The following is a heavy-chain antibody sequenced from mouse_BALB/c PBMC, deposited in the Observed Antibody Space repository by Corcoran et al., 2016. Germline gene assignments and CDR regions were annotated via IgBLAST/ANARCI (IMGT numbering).Heavy chain of an antibody. Sequence: EVQLQQSGAELVKPGASVKLSCTASGFNIKDTYMHWVKQRPEQGLEWIGRIDPANGNTKYDPKFQGKATITADTSSNTAYLQLSRLTSEDTAVYYCARWDGYVDVWGAGTTVTVSS. V-gene: IGHV14-3*02. CDR2: IDPANGNT. D-gene: IGHD4-1*01. J-gene: IGHJ1*01. CDR1: GFNIKDTY. CDR3: ARWDGYVDV.